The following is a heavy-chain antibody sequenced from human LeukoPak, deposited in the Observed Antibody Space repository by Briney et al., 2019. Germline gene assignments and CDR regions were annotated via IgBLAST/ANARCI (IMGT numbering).Heavy chain of an antibody. V-gene: IGHV1-69*06. J-gene: IGHJ6*02. CDR1: GGTFRSYA. CDR2: IIPLFGTA. Sequence: ASVKVSCKASGGTFRSYAISWVRQAPGQGPEWTGGIIPLFGTANYAQKFQGRVTITADKSTSTAYMELSSLRSEDTGVYYCARQAVVRGVNYYYYGMDVGGQGTTVTVSS. CDR3: ARQAVVRGVNYYYYGMDV. D-gene: IGHD3-10*01.